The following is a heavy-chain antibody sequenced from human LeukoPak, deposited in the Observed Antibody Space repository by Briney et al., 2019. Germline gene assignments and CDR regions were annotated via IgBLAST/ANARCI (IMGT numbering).Heavy chain of an antibody. D-gene: IGHD3-16*01. V-gene: IGHV3-23*01. J-gene: IGHJ4*02. CDR1: GFSFSRSA. Sequence: GGSLRLSCAASGFSFSRSAMTWVRQTPGKGLDWVSSISSSGNTYYADSVKGRFTISRDNSKNMLYLQMNSLRAEDTAVYYCAKEPPHVSWLFDYWGQGTLVTVSS. CDR3: AKEPPHVSWLFDY. CDR2: ISSSGNT.